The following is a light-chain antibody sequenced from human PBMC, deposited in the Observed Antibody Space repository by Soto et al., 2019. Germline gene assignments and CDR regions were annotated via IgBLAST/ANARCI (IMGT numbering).Light chain of an antibody. J-gene: IGLJ1*01. V-gene: IGLV1-47*01. CDR2: RNN. Sequence: QSVLTQPPSASGTPGQRVTISCSGSSSNIGSNYVYWYQQLPGTAPKLLIYRNNQRPSWVPDRFSGSKSGTSASLAISGLRSEDEADYYCAAWDDSLSALYVFGTGTKVTVL. CDR1: SSNIGSNY. CDR3: AAWDDSLSALYV.